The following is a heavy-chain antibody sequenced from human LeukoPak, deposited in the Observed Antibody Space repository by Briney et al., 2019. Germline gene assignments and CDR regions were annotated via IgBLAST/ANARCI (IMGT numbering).Heavy chain of an antibody. CDR1: GGTFSSYA. J-gene: IGHJ4*02. V-gene: IGHV1-69*04. CDR2: IIPILGIA. D-gene: IGHD3-10*01. Sequence: SVKVSCKASGGTFSSYAISWVRQAPGQGLEWMGRIIPILGIANYAQKFQGRVTITADKSTSTAYMELSSLRSEDTAVCYCARGKGPYGSGSYYNGDYWGQGTLVTVSS. CDR3: ARGKGPYGSGSYYNGDY.